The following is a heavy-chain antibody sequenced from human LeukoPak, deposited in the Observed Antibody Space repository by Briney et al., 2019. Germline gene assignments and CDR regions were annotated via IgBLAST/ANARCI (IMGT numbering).Heavy chain of an antibody. CDR3: AKGGYSGYDYGPTNYYGMDV. D-gene: IGHD5-12*01. J-gene: IGHJ6*02. V-gene: IGHV3-30*18. CDR2: ISYDGSNK. CDR1: GFTFSSYG. Sequence: GGSLRLSSAASGFTFSSYGMHWVRQAPGKGLEWVAVISYDGSNKYYADSVKGRFTISRDNSKNTMYLQMNSLRAEDTAVYYCAKGGYSGYDYGPTNYYGMDVWGQGTTVAVSS.